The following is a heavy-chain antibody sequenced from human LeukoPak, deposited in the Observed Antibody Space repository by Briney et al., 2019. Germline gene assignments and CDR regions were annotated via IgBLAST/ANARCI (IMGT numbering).Heavy chain of an antibody. CDR3: ARVSTRYYGSGTRLGY. D-gene: IGHD3-10*01. CDR1: GYTFTSYD. CDR2: MNPNSGNT. J-gene: IGHJ4*02. Sequence: ASVKVSCTASGYTFTSYDINWVRQATGQGREWMGWMNPNSGNTGYAQKFQGRVTMTRNTPISTAYMELSSLRSEDTAVYYCARVSTRYYGSGTRLGYGGQGTLVTVSS. V-gene: IGHV1-8*01.